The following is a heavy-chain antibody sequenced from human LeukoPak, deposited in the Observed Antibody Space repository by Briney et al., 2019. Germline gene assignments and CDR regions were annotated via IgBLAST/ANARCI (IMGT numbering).Heavy chain of an antibody. CDR2: IYYSGST. V-gene: IGHV4-59*01. Sequence: SETLSLTCTVSGGSISSYYWSLIRQPPGKGLEWIGYIYYSGSTNYNPSLKSRVTISVDTSKNQFSLKLSSATAADTAVYYCARDRGGGAFDIWGQGTMVTVSS. D-gene: IGHD3-16*01. CDR3: ARDRGGGAFDI. CDR1: GGSISSYY. J-gene: IGHJ3*02.